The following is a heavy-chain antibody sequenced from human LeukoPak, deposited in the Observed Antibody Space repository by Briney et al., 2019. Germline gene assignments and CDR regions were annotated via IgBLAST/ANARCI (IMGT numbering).Heavy chain of an antibody. Sequence: PGGSLRLSCAASGFTVSSNYMSWGRQAPGKGLEWVSVIYSGGSTYYADSVKGRFTISRDNSKNTLYLQMNSLRAEDTAVYYCARISRGYSYGYGDYWGQGTLVTVSS. J-gene: IGHJ4*02. D-gene: IGHD5-18*01. CDR3: ARISRGYSYGYGDY. V-gene: IGHV3-53*01. CDR2: IYSGGST. CDR1: GFTVSSNY.